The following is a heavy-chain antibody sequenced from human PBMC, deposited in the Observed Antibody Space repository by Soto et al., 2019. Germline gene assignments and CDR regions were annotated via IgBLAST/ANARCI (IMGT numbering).Heavy chain of an antibody. CDR2: IYNSGST. J-gene: IGHJ4*02. Sequence: QVQLQESGPGLVKPSETLSLTCTVSGGSISSYYWSWIRQPPGKGLEWIGYIYNSGSTNYNPSLKSRVTISVDTSKNQFSLKLSSVTAADTAVYYCARDIPYSGYGTFDYWGRGTLVTVSS. CDR3: ARDIPYSGYGTFDY. V-gene: IGHV4-59*01. D-gene: IGHD5-12*01. CDR1: GGSISSYY.